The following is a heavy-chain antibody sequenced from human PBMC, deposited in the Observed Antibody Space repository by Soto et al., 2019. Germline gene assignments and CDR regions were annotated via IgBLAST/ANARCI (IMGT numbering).Heavy chain of an antibody. Sequence: QVQLQESGPGLVKPSQTLSLTCTVSGGSISSGGYYWSWIRQHPGKGLEWIGYIYYSGTTYYNPSLRSRVTISLDRSKNQFSLKLSSVTAADTAVYYCVTGTYGWYFDYGGQGTLVTVSS. J-gene: IGHJ4*02. D-gene: IGHD3-10*01. V-gene: IGHV4-31*03. CDR3: VTGTYGWYFDY. CDR1: GGSISSGGYY. CDR2: IYYSGTT.